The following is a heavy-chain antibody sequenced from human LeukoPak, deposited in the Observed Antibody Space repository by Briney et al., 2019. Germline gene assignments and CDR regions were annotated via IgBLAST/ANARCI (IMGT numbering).Heavy chain of an antibody. D-gene: IGHD6-13*01. Sequence: ASVKVSCKASGYTFTSYGISWVRQAPGQGLEWMGWISAYNGNTNYAQKLQGRVTMTTDTSTSTAYMELSSLRSEDTAVYYCATALQLASYNWFDPWGQGTLVTVSS. CDR2: ISAYNGNT. V-gene: IGHV1-18*01. CDR1: GYTFTSYG. J-gene: IGHJ5*02. CDR3: ATALQLASYNWFDP.